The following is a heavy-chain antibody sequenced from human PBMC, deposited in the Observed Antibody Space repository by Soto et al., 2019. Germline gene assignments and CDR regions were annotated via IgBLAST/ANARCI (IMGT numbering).Heavy chain of an antibody. CDR3: ARDLSSGWGGAFDI. J-gene: IGHJ3*02. CDR2: ISGSGGST. V-gene: IGHV3-23*01. Sequence: GGSLRLSCAASGSTFSSYAMSWVRQAPGKGLEWVSAISGSGGSTYYADSVKGRLTISRDNAKNSLYLQMNSLRAEDTAVYYCARDLSSGWGGAFDIWGQGTMVTVSS. CDR1: GSTFSSYA. D-gene: IGHD6-19*01.